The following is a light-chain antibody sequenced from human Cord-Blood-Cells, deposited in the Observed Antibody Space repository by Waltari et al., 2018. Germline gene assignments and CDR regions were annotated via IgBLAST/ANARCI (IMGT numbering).Light chain of an antibody. CDR2: DVS. V-gene: IGLV2-14*01. J-gene: IGLJ3*02. CDR3: SSYTSSSTWV. CDR1: SSHVGGYNY. Sequence: QSALTQPASVSGSPGQSITISCTGTSSHVGGYNYVSWYQQHPGQAPKLMIYDVSKRPSGVSNRFSGSKSGNTASLTISGLQAEDEADYYCSSYTSSSTWVFGGGTKLTVL.